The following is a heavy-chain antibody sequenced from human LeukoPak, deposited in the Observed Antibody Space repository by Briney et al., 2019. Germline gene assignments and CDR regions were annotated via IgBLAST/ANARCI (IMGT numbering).Heavy chain of an antibody. D-gene: IGHD6-19*01. V-gene: IGHV1-2*06. CDR1: GYTFTGYY. Sequence: ASVKVSCKASGYTFTGYYMHWVRQAPGQGLEWMGRIYPNSGDTNYAQKFQGRVTMIRDTSISTAYMELSRLRSDDTAVYFCARGASGSMGGYWGQGTLVTVSS. CDR3: ARGASGSMGGY. CDR2: IYPNSGDT. J-gene: IGHJ4*02.